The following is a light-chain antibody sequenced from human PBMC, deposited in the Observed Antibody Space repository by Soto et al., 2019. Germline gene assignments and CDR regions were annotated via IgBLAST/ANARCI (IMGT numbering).Light chain of an antibody. CDR2: AVS. Sequence: QSALTQPASVSGSPGQSITISCTGTSSDVGLYDYVSWYQQHPGKAPQLMIYAVSNRPSGVSNRFSASKSGNTASLTISGLQAEDEADYYCSSFTSRFTFVFGTGTKVTVL. J-gene: IGLJ1*01. CDR1: SSDVGLYDY. V-gene: IGLV2-14*01. CDR3: SSFTSRFTFV.